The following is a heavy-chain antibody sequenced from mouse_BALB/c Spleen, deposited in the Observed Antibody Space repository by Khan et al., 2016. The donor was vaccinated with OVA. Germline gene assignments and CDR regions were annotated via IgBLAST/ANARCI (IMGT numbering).Heavy chain of an antibody. D-gene: IGHD3-3*01. CDR3: ARGRAY. CDR2: ISYSGST. J-gene: IGHJ3*01. Sequence: EVQLQESGPGLVKPSQSLSLTCTVTGYSITSDYAWNWIRQFPGNKLEWMGYISYSGSTSYTPSLKSRLSITRDTSKNQFFLQLKSVTTEDTATYYCARGRAYWGQGTLVTVSA. CDR1: GYSITSDYA. V-gene: IGHV3-2*02.